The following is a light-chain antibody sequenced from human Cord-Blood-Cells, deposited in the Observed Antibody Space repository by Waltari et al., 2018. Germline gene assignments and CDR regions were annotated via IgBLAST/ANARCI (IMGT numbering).Light chain of an antibody. CDR1: SSDVGGYNS. V-gene: IGLV2-8*01. CDR3: SSYAGSNNFVV. J-gene: IGLJ2*01. Sequence: QSALTQPPSASGSPGQSVTISCTGTSSDVGGYNSVSWYHQHPGKAPKRSIYEVSKRPSGVPDRCSGSKSGNTASLTVSGLQAEDEADYYCSSYAGSNNFVVFGGGTKLTVL. CDR2: EVS.